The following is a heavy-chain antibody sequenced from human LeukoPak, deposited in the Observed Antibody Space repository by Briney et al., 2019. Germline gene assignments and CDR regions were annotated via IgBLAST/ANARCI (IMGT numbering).Heavy chain of an antibody. CDR2: IIPIFGTA. D-gene: IGHD4-17*01. V-gene: IGHV1-69*05. CDR3: ASNYGDYAPFDY. CDR1: GGTFSSYA. Sequence: GSSVKVSCKASGGTFSSYAISWVRQAPGQGLEWMGGIIPIFGTANYAQKFQGRVTITTDESTSTAYMELSSLRPEDTAVYYCASNYGDYAPFDYWGQGTLVTVSS. J-gene: IGHJ4*02.